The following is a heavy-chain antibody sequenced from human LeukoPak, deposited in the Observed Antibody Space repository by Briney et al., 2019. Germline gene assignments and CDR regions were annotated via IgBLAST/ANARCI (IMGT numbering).Heavy chain of an antibody. CDR3: TTHYPDSGSYNY. CDR2: IKGKTDGGTT. D-gene: IGHD1-26*01. CDR1: GFTFINAW. J-gene: IGHJ4*02. V-gene: IGHV3-15*01. Sequence: PGGSLRLSCAASGFTFINAWMTWVRQAPGKGLERVALIKGKTDGGTTDYTAPVKGRFIISRDDSKNTLYLQMDSLQTEDTAVYYCTTHYPDSGSYNYWGQGTLVTVSS.